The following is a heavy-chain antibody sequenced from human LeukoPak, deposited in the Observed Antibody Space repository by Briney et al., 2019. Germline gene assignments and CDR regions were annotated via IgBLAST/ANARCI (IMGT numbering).Heavy chain of an antibody. V-gene: IGHV3-7*04. J-gene: IGHJ4*02. CDR3: TRVGYIDEGIDY. CDR1: GFPFSSYW. D-gene: IGHD5-24*01. Sequence: GGSLRLSCVASGFPFSSYWMTWVRQAPGKGLEWVANIKQDGSKKSYVVSVKGRFTISRDNAKNSLYLQMNSLRAEDTAIYYCTRVGYIDEGIDYWGQGTLVTVSS. CDR2: IKQDGSKK.